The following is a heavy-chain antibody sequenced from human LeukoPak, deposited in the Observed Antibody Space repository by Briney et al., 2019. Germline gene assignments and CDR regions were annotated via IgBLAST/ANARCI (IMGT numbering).Heavy chain of an antibody. CDR2: INPNSGGT. V-gene: IGHV1-2*02. CDR3: ARMERYYYYYYMDV. J-gene: IGHJ6*03. CDR1: GYTFTGYY. Sequence: ASVKVSCKASGYTFTGYYMHWVRQAPGQGLEWMGWINPNSGGTNYAQKFQGRVTMTRDTSISTAYMELSRLRSDDTAVYYCARMERYYYYYYMDVWGKGTTVTVSS. D-gene: IGHD1-26*01.